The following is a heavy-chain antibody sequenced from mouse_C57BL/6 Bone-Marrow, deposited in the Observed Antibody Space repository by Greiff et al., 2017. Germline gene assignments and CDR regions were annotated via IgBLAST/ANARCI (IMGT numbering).Heavy chain of an antibody. CDR3: AREGDGYYGYYVDY. CDR1: GYTFTSYW. J-gene: IGHJ2*01. D-gene: IGHD2-3*01. V-gene: IGHV1-55*01. Sequence: QVQLQQPGAELVKPGASVKMSCKASGYTFTSYWITWVKQRPGQGLEWIGDIYPGSGSTNYTAKFKSKATLTVDTSSSTAYMQLSSLTSEDAAVYYCAREGDGYYGYYVDYWGQGTTLTVSS. CDR2: IYPGSGST.